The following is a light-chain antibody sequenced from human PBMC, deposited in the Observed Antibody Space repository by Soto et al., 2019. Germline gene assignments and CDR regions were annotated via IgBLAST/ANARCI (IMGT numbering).Light chain of an antibody. CDR2: GAS. CDR3: QQYGNSPPYT. Sequence: EIVLTQSPGTLSLSPGERATLSCRASQSISSSYLAWYQQTPGQAPRLLIYGASRRATGISDRFGGSGSGTDFTLTISRLEPEDFAVYYCQQYGNSPPYTFGQGTKLEIK. V-gene: IGKV3-20*01. CDR1: QSISSSY. J-gene: IGKJ2*01.